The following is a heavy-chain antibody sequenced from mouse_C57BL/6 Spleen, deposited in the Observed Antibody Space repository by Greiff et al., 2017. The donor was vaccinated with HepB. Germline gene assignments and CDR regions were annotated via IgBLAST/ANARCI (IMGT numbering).Heavy chain of an antibody. D-gene: IGHD1-1*01. CDR3: ARSDYYGSSYGGWYFDV. V-gene: IGHV1-81*01. J-gene: IGHJ1*03. Sequence: QVQLQQSGAELARPGASVKLSCKASGYTFTSYGISWVKQRTGQGLEWIGEIYPRSGNTYYNEKFKGKATLTADKSSSTAYMELRSLTSEDSAVYFWARSDYYGSSYGGWYFDVWGTGTTVTVSS. CDR2: IYPRSGNT. CDR1: GYTFTSYG.